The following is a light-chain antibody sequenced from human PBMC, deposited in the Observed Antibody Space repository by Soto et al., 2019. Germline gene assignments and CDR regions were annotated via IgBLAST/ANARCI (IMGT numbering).Light chain of an antibody. J-gene: IGKJ4*01. Sequence: VGLTHSPATLSLSPGLRVTLSCRASQSVSSNLAWYQQKPGQAPRLLIYDASNRATGIPARFSGSGSAADFTLTVSSLEPEDFAVYYCQQRSNWPLTFGGGTKVDI. CDR1: QSVSSN. V-gene: IGKV3-11*01. CDR2: DAS. CDR3: QQRSNWPLT.